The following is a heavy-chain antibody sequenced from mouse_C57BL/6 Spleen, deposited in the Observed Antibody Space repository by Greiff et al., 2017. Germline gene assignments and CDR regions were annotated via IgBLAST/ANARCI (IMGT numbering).Heavy chain of an antibody. D-gene: IGHD2-3*01. CDR2: ISNGGGST. V-gene: IGHV5-12*01. J-gene: IGHJ2*01. Sequence: EVKLVESGGGLVQPGGSLKLSCAASGFTFSDYYMYWVRQTPEKRLEWVAYISNGGGSTYYPDTVKGRFTISRDNAKNTLYLQMSRLKSEDTAMYYCARRYDGCLDYWGQGTTLTVSS. CDR1: GFTFSDYY. CDR3: ARRYDGCLDY.